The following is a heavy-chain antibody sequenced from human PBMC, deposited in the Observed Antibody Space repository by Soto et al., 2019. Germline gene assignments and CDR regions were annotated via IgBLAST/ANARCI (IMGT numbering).Heavy chain of an antibody. CDR3: ARVGHGYSKGGGFDN. CDR2: ISFDGRNE. Sequence: QVQLVESGGGVVQTGRSLRLTCTASGLSISGYSVEWVRQAPGKGLEWVSVISFDGRNEYYADSVKGRFTISRDDSKKTVFLQMNSLRVEDTAVYFCARVGHGYSKGGGFDNWGQGTLVTVSS. D-gene: IGHD5-18*01. CDR1: GLSISGYS. V-gene: IGHV3-30*04. J-gene: IGHJ4*02.